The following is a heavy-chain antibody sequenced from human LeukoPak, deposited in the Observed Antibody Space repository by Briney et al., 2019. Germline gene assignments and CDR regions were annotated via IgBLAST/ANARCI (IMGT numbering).Heavy chain of an antibody. CDR3: AKDTGYSRKLDY. D-gene: IGHD5-18*01. CDR2: ISGSGGST. V-gene: IGHV3-23*01. Sequence: GGSLRLSCAASGFTFSSYAMSWVRQAPGKGLEWVSAISGSGGSTYYTDSVKGLFTISRDNSKNTLYLQMNSLRAEDTAVYYCAKDTGYSRKLDYWGQGTLVTVSS. J-gene: IGHJ4*02. CDR1: GFTFSSYA.